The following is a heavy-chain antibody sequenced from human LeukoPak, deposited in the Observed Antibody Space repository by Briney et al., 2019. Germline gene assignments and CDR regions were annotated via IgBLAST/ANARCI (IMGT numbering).Heavy chain of an antibody. J-gene: IGHJ4*02. CDR1: GGSISSYY. CDR2: IYHSGST. D-gene: IGHD2-15*01. V-gene: IGHV4-59*12. CDR3: ARLYCSGGSCYYFDY. Sequence: SETLSLTCTVSGGSISSYYWSWIRQPPGKGLEWIGEIYHSGSTNYNPSLKSRVTISVDKSKNQFSLKLSSVTAADTAVYYCARLYCSGGSCYYFDYWGQGTLVTVSS.